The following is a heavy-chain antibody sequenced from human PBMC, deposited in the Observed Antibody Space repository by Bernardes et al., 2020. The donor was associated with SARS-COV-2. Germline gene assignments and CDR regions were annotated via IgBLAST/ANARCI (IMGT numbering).Heavy chain of an antibody. D-gene: IGHD1-26*01. J-gene: IGHJ6*02. CDR1: GYTFTSYG. CDR3: ARDPVSPAPLYSDGMDV. V-gene: IGHV1-18*04. CDR2: ISAYNGNT. Sequence: ASVKVSCKASGYTFTSYGISWVRQAPGQGLEWMGWISAYNGNTNYAQKLQGRVTMTTDTSTSTAYMELRSLRSDDTAVYYCARDPVSPAPLYSDGMDVWGQGTTVTVSS.